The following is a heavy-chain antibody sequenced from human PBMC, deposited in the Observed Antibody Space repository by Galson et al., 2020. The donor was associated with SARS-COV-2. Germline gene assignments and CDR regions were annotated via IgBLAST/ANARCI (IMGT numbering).Heavy chain of an antibody. Sequence: SETLSLTCTVSGGSISSGSYYWSWIRQPAGKGLEWIGRIYTSGSTNYNPSLKSRVTISVDTSKNQFSLKLSSVTAADTAVYYCARALEGDLIAAAGGNWFDPWGQGTLVTVSS. CDR3: ARALEGDLIAAAGGNWFDP. V-gene: IGHV4-61*02. D-gene: IGHD6-13*01. CDR1: GGSISSGSYY. J-gene: IGHJ5*02. CDR2: IYTSGST.